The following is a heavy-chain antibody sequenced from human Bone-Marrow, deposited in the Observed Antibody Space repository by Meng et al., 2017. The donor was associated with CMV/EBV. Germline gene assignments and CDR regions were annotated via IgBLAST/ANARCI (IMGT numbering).Heavy chain of an antibody. Sequence: ASVKVSCKASGYTLSGYYMDWVRQAPGQGLEWMGWINPNSGGTNYAQKFQGRVTMTRDTSISTAYMELSRLRSDDTAVYYCAILLRAAAFDYWGQGTLVTVSS. D-gene: IGHD6-13*01. CDR2: INPNSGGT. J-gene: IGHJ4*02. CDR3: AILLRAAAFDY. CDR1: GYTLSGYY. V-gene: IGHV1-2*02.